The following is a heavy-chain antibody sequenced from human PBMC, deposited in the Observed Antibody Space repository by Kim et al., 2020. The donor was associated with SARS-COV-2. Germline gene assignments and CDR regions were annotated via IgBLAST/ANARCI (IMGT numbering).Heavy chain of an antibody. CDR3: ARERWLHFGALYYYYGMDV. CDR1: GGSISSGSYY. D-gene: IGHD3-3*01. CDR2: IYTSGST. V-gene: IGHV4-61*02. J-gene: IGHJ6*02. Sequence: SETLSLTCTVSGGSISSGSYYWSWIRQPAGKGLEWIGRIYTSGSTNYNPSLKSRVTISVDTSKNQFSLKLSSVTAADTAVYYCARERWLHFGALYYYYGMDVWGQGTTVTVSS.